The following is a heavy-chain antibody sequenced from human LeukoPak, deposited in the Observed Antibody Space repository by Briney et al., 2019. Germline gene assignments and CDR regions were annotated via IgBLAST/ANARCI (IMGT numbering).Heavy chain of an antibody. CDR1: RFSFSLYN. CDR3: ARSIPYGTTWYGRSDY. J-gene: IGHJ4*02. D-gene: IGHD6-13*01. CDR2: ISSTGSRI. V-gene: IGHV3-48*01. Sequence: PGGSLRLSCAASRFSFSLYNMNWVRQAPGKGLEWVSYISSTGSRIYYADSVKGRFTISRDNAKNLLYLQMSSLRAEDTAIYYCARSIPYGTTWYGRSDYWGQGTLVTVSS.